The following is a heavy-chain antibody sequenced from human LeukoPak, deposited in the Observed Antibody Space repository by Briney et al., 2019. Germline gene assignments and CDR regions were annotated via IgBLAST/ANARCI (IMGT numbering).Heavy chain of an antibody. J-gene: IGHJ6*03. D-gene: IGHD3-3*01. CDR1: GGTFSSYA. CDR3: ARDRAGFQGRYYYYYMDV. CDR2: IIPIFGTA. Sequence: SVKVSCKASGGTFSSYAISWVRQAPGQGLEWMGGIIPIFGTANYAQKFQGRVTITTDESTSTAYMELSSLRSEDTAVYYCARDRAGFQGRYYYYYMDVWGKGTTVTVSS. V-gene: IGHV1-69*05.